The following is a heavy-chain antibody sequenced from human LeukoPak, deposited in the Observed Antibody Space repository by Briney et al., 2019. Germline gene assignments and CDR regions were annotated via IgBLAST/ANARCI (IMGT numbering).Heavy chain of an antibody. Sequence: ASVTVSCKASGYTFTGYYMHWVRQAPGQGLEWMGWINPNSGGANYAQKFQGRVTMTRDTSISTAYMELSRLRSDDTAVYYCARGFGRGHWDIVLINWFDPWGQGTLVTVSS. J-gene: IGHJ5*02. CDR1: GYTFTGYY. CDR2: INPNSGGA. CDR3: ARGFGRGHWDIVLINWFDP. V-gene: IGHV1-2*02. D-gene: IGHD2-8*01.